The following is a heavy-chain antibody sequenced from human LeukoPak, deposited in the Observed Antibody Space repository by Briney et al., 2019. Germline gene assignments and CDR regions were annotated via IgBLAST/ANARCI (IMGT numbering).Heavy chain of an antibody. CDR3: ARGYSSPP. CDR1: GFTFSRFS. J-gene: IGHJ5*02. D-gene: IGHD6-19*01. V-gene: IGHV3-21*01. CDR2: ISSSGSYI. Sequence: GGSLRLSCAASGFTFSRFSMNWVRQAPGKGLEWVSSISSSGSYIFYADSLKGRFTISRDNAKDSLYLQMNSLRAEDTAVYYCARGYSSPPWGQGTLVTVSS.